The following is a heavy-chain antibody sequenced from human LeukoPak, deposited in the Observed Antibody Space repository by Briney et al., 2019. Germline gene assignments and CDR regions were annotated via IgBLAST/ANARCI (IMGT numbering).Heavy chain of an antibody. Sequence: GASVKVSCKVSGHTLTELSMHWVRQAPGKGLEWMGGFDPEDGETIYAQKFQGRVTMTEDTPTDTAYMELSSLRSEDTAVYYCATGLNGYDSSALHYWGQGTLVTVSS. CDR2: FDPEDGET. CDR3: ATGLNGYDSSALHY. V-gene: IGHV1-24*01. J-gene: IGHJ4*02. CDR1: GHTLTELS. D-gene: IGHD3-22*01.